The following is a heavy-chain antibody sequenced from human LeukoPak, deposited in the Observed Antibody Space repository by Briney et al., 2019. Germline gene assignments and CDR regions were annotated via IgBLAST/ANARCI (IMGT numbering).Heavy chain of an antibody. D-gene: IGHD1-26*01. Sequence: ASVKVSCKASGYTFTSYGISWVRQAPGQGLEWMGWISAYNGNTNYAQKLQGRVTMTTDTSTSTAYMELRSLRSDDTAVYYCAREILTWELSLGYMDVWGKGTTVTVSS. CDR3: AREILTWELSLGYMDV. CDR1: GYTFTSYG. V-gene: IGHV1-18*01. J-gene: IGHJ6*03. CDR2: ISAYNGNT.